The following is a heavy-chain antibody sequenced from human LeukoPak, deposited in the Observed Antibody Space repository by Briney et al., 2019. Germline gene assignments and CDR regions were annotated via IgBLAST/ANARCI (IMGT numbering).Heavy chain of an antibody. CDR3: ARGQQLVRHWFDP. CDR2: INHSGST. Sequence: ETLSLTCAVYGGSFSGYYWSWIRQPPGKGLEWIGEINHSGSTNYNPSLKSRVTISVDTSKNQFSLQLSSVTAADTAVYYCARGQQLVRHWFDPWGQGTLVTVSS. D-gene: IGHD6-13*01. CDR1: GGSFSGYY. J-gene: IGHJ5*02. V-gene: IGHV4-34*01.